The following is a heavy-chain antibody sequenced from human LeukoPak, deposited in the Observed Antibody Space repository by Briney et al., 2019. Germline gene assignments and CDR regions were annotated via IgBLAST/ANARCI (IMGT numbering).Heavy chain of an antibody. CDR2: IYNSGST. CDR3: ARSRDGYNLDY. J-gene: IGHJ4*02. Sequence: SETLSLTCTVSGGSIGTYYWSWIRQPPGKGLEWIGYIYNSGSTNNNPSLKSRVTISGDTSKNQFSLKLASVTAADTAVYYCARSRDGYNLDYWGQGTLVTVSS. CDR1: GGSIGTYY. D-gene: IGHD5-24*01. V-gene: IGHV4-59*01.